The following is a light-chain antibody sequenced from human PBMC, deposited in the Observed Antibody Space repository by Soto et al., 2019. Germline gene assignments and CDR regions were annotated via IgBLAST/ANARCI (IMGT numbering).Light chain of an antibody. CDR3: SSYTSSSTYV. CDR2: DLS. J-gene: IGLJ1*01. Sequence: QSVLPQPASVSGSPGQSITISCTGTSSDVGGYNYVSWYQQLPGKAPKLMIYDLSNRPSGVSNRFSGSKSGNTASLTISGLQAEDEADYYCSSYTSSSTYVFGTGTKVTVL. V-gene: IGLV2-14*01. CDR1: SSDVGGYNY.